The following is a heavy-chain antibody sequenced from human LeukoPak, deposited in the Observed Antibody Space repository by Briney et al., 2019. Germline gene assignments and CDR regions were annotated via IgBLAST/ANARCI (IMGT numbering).Heavy chain of an antibody. CDR2: INSDGSST. CDR1: GFTFSSYW. D-gene: IGHD4/OR15-4a*01. CDR3: ARDRSDRRRTPNIDY. Sequence: GGSLRLSCAASGFTFSSYWMHWVRQAPGKGLVWVSRINSDGSSTSYADSVKGRFTISRDNAKNTLYLQMNSLRAEDTAVYYRARDRSDRRRTPNIDYWGQGTLVTVSS. J-gene: IGHJ4*02. V-gene: IGHV3-74*01.